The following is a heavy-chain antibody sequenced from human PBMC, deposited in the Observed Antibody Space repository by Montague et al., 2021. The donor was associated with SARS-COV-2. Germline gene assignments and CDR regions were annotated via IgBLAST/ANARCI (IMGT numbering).Heavy chain of an antibody. V-gene: IGHV3-48*03. CDR2: ISSSGSTI. D-gene: IGHD3-22*01. CDR3: ARVLVVTYYGMDV. Sequence: SLRLSCAASGFTFSSYEMNWVRQAPGKGLEWVSYISSSGSTIYYADSVKGRFTISRDNAKNSLYLQMNSLRAEDTAVNYCARVLVVTYYGMDVWGQGTTVTVPS. J-gene: IGHJ6*02. CDR1: GFTFSSYE.